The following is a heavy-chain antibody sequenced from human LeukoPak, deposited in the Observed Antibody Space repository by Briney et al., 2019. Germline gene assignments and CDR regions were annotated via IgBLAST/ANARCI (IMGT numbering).Heavy chain of an antibody. J-gene: IGHJ3*02. Sequence: KASETLSLTCTVSGGSISSYYWRWIWQPPGKGLEWIGYIYYSGSTNYNPSLKSRVTISVDTSKNQFSLKLSSVTAADTAVYYCARVVVVAASDAFDIWGQGTMVTVSS. CDR1: GGSISSYY. D-gene: IGHD2-15*01. V-gene: IGHV4-59*08. CDR2: IYYSGST. CDR3: ARVVVVAASDAFDI.